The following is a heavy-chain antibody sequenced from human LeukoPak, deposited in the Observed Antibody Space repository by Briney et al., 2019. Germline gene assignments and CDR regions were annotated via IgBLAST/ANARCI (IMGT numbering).Heavy chain of an antibody. CDR2: ISSSSSYI. D-gene: IGHD5-18*01. CDR1: GFAFSVYA. V-gene: IGHV3-21*01. Sequence: PGGSLRLSCTASGFAFSVYAMSWLRQPPGKGLEWVSSISSSSSYIYYADSMKGRSTISRGNAKNSLYLQMNSLRAEDTAVYYCARGALSQPGYSYGVNFDYWGQGTLVTVSS. J-gene: IGHJ4*02. CDR3: ARGALSQPGYSYGVNFDY.